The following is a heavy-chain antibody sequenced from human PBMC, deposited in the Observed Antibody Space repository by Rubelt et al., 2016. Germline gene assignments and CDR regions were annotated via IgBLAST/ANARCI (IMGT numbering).Heavy chain of an antibody. CDR2: IYYSGST. Sequence: QVQLQESGPGLVKPSQTLSLTCTVSGGSISSGGYYWSWIRQHPGKGLEWIGYIYYSGSTNYNPSLKSRVTISVDTSKNQFSLKLSSVTAADTAVYYCARGASGGYYYLFDQWGQGTLVTVSS. V-gene: IGHV4-31*03. CDR1: GGSISSGGYY. J-gene: IGHJ4*02. CDR3: ARGASGGYYYLFDQ. D-gene: IGHD3-22*01.